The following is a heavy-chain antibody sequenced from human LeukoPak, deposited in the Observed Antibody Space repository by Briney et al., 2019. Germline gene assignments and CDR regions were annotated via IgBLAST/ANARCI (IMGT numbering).Heavy chain of an antibody. Sequence: GGSLRLSCAASGFIFSDYTMNWVRQAPGKGLEWVSSINSGSSDIYYADSVKGRFTISRDNAKNSLYLQMNSLRVEDTAVYYCARGFLDYYYGMDVWGRGTTVTVSS. CDR1: GFIFSDYT. J-gene: IGHJ6*02. CDR3: ARGFLDYYYGMDV. CDR2: INSGSSDI. V-gene: IGHV3-21*01.